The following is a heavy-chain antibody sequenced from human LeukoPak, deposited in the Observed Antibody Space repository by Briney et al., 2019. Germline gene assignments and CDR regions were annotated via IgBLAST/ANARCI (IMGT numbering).Heavy chain of an antibody. CDR1: GGSISSYY. CDR2: IYYSGST. CDR3: ARVRDGYNYHFDY. J-gene: IGHJ4*02. V-gene: IGHV4-59*08. D-gene: IGHD5-24*01. Sequence: SETLSLTCTVSGGSISSYYWSWIRQPPGKGLEWIGYIYYSGSTNYNPSLKSRVTISVDTSKNQFSLKLSSVTAADTAVYYCARVRDGYNYHFDYWGQGTLVTVSS.